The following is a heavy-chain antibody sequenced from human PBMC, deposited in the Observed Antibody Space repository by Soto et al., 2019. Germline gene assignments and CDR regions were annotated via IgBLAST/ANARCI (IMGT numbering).Heavy chain of an antibody. CDR3: ARHNTGYASTWLFDY. V-gene: IGHV4-39*01. D-gene: IGHD2-2*01. CDR1: GGSISTTSNY. Sequence: PSETLSLTCNVSGGSISTTSNYWGWIRQPPGKGLQWIGSIYSGGSIFYNPSLKSRVTISVDTSKNQFSLTLTSVTAADTAVYFCARHNTGYASTWLFDYWGQGTPVTVSS. J-gene: IGHJ4*02. CDR2: IYSGGSI.